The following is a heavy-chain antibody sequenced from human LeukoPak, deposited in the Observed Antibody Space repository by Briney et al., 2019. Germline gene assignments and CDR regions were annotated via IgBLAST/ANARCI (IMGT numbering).Heavy chain of an antibody. CDR1: GYTFTGYY. V-gene: IGHV1-2*02. CDR3: ARDLCDFWSGYLLGRFDP. D-gene: IGHD3-3*01. CDR2: INPNSGGT. Sequence: ASVKVSCKASGYTFTGYYMHWVRQAPGQGLEWMGWINPNSGGTNYAQKFQGRVTMTRDTSISTAYMELSRLRSDDTAVYYCARDLCDFWSGYLLGRFDPWGQGTLVTVSS. J-gene: IGHJ5*02.